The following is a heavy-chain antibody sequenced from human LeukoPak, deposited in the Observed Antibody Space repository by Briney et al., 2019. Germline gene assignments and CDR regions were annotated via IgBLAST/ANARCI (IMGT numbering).Heavy chain of an antibody. D-gene: IGHD4-17*01. J-gene: IGHJ4*02. CDR3: ARGFDYGDGFDY. CDR2: TRNRADSYTT. Sequence: GGSLRLSCAASGFSLSNHYMDWVRQAPGKGLEWVGRTRNRADSYTTEYAASVRGRFMISRDDSKNSLFLQMNSLKIEDTAVYFCARGFDYGDGFDYWGQGTLVTVSS. V-gene: IGHV3-72*01. CDR1: GFSLSNHY.